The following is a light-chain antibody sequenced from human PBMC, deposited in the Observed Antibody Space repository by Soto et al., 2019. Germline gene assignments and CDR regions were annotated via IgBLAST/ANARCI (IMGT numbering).Light chain of an antibody. Sequence: DIQMTQSPSSLSASVGDRVTIACRASQSISTYVNWYQQIPGKAPKLLIYTASTLQSGVPSRFIGRRSWTEFTLPISSLQPEDLATYYCQQIYKRPHTFGQGTKLE. J-gene: IGKJ2*01. CDR3: QQIYKRPHT. V-gene: IGKV1-39*01. CDR2: TAS. CDR1: QSISTY.